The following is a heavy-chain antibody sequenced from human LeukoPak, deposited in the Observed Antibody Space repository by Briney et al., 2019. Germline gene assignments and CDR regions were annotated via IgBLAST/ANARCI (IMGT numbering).Heavy chain of an antibody. CDR1: GFTFSSYS. CDR3: ARAVGWFDP. V-gene: IGHV3-21*01. Sequence: PGGSLRLSCAASGFTFSSYSMNWVRQAPGKGLEWVSSISSSSSYIDYADSVKGRFTISRDNAKNSLHLQMNSLRAEDTAVYYCARAVGWFDPWGQGTLVTVSS. D-gene: IGHD1-26*01. J-gene: IGHJ5*02. CDR2: ISSSSSYI.